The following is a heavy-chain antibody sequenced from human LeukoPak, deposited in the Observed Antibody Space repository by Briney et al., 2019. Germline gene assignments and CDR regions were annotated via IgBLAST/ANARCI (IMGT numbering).Heavy chain of an antibody. CDR2: ISGDGDKT. CDR3: AKDLSTWGILTGLE. CDR1: GFTFDDHA. J-gene: IGHJ4*02. V-gene: IGHV3-43*02. Sequence: SGGSLRLSCAASGFTFDDHAMHWVRQAPGKGLEWVSLISGDGDKTYYAESVKGRFTMSRDNSKNSLYLQMNSLRIEDTALYYCAKDLSTWGILTGLEWGQGTLVTVSS. D-gene: IGHD3-9*01.